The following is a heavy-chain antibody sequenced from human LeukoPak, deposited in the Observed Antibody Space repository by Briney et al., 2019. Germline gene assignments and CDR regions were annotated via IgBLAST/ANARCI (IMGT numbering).Heavy chain of an antibody. Sequence: ASVKASCKASGYTFTGYYMHWVRQAPGQGLEWMGWINPNSGGTNYAQKFQGRVTMTRDTSISTAYMELSRLRSDDTAVYYCARAVVNYYDSSGYPYGRDVWGQGTTVTVSS. CDR1: GYTFTGYY. D-gene: IGHD3-22*01. CDR3: ARAVVNYYDSSGYPYGRDV. J-gene: IGHJ6*02. CDR2: INPNSGGT. V-gene: IGHV1-2*02.